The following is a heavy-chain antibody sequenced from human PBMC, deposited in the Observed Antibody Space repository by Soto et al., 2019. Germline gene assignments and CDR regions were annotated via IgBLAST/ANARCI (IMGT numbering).Heavy chain of an antibody. CDR1: GFSLSTSGVG. J-gene: IGHJ5*02. Sequence: QITLKESGPTLVKPTQTLTLTCTFSGFSLSTSGVGVGWIRQPPGKALEWLALIYWDDDKRYSPSLKSRLTITKDTYKNQVVLTMTSMDPVDTDTYYCAHRHPYDYIWGSYRMNWFDPWGQGTLVTVSS. CDR2: IYWDDDK. CDR3: AHRHPYDYIWGSYRMNWFDP. V-gene: IGHV2-5*02. D-gene: IGHD3-16*02.